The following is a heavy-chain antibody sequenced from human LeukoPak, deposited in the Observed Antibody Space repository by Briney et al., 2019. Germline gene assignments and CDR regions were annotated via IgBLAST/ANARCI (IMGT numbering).Heavy chain of an antibody. Sequence: GASVKVSCKASGYTFTSYGISWVRQAPGQGLEWMGWISAYNGNTNYAQKLQGRVTMTTDTSTSTAYMELRSLRSDDTAVYYCARDPHPQYYDSSGYLDYWGQGTLVTVSS. CDR1: GYTFTSYG. D-gene: IGHD3-22*01. CDR3: ARDPHPQYYDSSGYLDY. V-gene: IGHV1-18*01. J-gene: IGHJ4*02. CDR2: ISAYNGNT.